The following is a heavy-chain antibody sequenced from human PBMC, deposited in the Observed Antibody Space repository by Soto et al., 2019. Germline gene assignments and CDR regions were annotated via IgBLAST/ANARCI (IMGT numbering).Heavy chain of an antibody. CDR2: MNPNSGNT. CDR3: ARGSGYYDYVWGSYRPMDV. D-gene: IGHD3-16*02. V-gene: IGHV1-8*01. CDR1: GYTFTSYD. Sequence: QVQLVQSGAEVKKPGASVKVSCKASGYTFTSYDINWVRQATGQGLEWMGWMNPNSGNTGYAQKFQGRVTMTRNTSISTAYMELSSLRSEDTAVYYRARGSGYYDYVWGSYRPMDVWGQGTTVTVSS. J-gene: IGHJ6*02.